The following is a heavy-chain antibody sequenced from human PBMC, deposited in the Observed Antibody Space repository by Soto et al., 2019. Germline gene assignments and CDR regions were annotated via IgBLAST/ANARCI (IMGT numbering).Heavy chain of an antibody. D-gene: IGHD2-2*01. CDR2: FDPEDGET. CDR1: GYTLTELS. Sequence: GASVKVSCKVSGYTLTELSMHWVRQAPGKGLEWMGGFDPEDGETIYAQKFQGRVTMTEDTSTDTAYMELSSLRSEDTAVYYCATGSYCRTTSCYHKWFDPWGQGTLVTVSS. CDR3: ATGSYCRTTSCYHKWFDP. V-gene: IGHV1-24*01. J-gene: IGHJ5*02.